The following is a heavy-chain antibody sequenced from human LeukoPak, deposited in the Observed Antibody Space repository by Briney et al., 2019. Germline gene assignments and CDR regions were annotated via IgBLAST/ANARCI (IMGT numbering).Heavy chain of an antibody. CDR1: DGSFSGYY. V-gene: IGHV4-34*01. CDR3: ARDLDY. Sequence: PSETLSLTCAVYDGSFSGYYWNWIRQPPGKGLEWIGEIHQSGNTNYNPSLKSRVTISVDTPKNQFSLKLSSVTAADTAVYYCARDLDYWGQGTLVTVSS. CDR2: IHQSGNT. J-gene: IGHJ4*02.